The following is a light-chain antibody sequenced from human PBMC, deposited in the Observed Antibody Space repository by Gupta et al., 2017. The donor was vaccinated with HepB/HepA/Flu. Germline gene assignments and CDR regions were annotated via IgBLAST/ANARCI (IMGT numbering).Light chain of an antibody. CDR1: SSNVGRDN. CDR2: NDN. J-gene: IGLJ1*01. Sequence: QSVVTQPPSASGTPGQRVTISCSGSSSNVGRDNVYWYQQLPGTAPKLLIYNDNKRPSGGPDRFSGSKSGTSASLAISGLRSEDEADYYCVAWDNSLSAYVFGPGTKVTVL. CDR3: VAWDNSLSAYV. V-gene: IGLV1-47*02.